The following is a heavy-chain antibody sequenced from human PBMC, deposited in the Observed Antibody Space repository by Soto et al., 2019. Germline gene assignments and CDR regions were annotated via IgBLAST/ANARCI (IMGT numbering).Heavy chain of an antibody. J-gene: IGHJ6*02. Sequence: PVGSLKISCNGSGYSFTSYWISWVRQMPWKGLEWMGRIDPSDSYTNYSPSFQGHVTISADKSISTAYLQWSSLKASDTAMYYCARRGSGKRYYYGMDVWGQGTTVTVSS. V-gene: IGHV5-10-1*01. CDR1: GYSFTSYW. CDR3: ARRGSGKRYYYGMDV. D-gene: IGHD3-10*01. CDR2: IDPSDSYT.